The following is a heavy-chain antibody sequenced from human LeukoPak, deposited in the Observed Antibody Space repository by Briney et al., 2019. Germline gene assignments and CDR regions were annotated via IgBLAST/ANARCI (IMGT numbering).Heavy chain of an antibody. CDR3: AREYGDFDY. D-gene: IGHD4-17*01. CDR1: GASISNYY. CDR2: IDKSGRT. V-gene: IGHV4-4*07. J-gene: IGHJ4*02. Sequence: SETLSLTCTVSGASISNYYWSWIRQPAGKGLEWIGRIDKSGRTNYKSTLKSRVTMSVDTSKNQFSLKINSMTAADTAVYYCAREYGDFDYWGQGTLVTVSS.